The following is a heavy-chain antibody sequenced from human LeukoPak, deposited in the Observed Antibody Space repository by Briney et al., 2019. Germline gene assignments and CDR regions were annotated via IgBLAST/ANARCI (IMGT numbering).Heavy chain of an antibody. CDR2: IKSKTDGGTT. V-gene: IGHV3-15*01. CDR1: GFTFSNAW. J-gene: IGHJ3*02. Sequence: GGSLRPSWAASGFTFSNAWMGWVRQAPGKGLGWVGRIKSKTDGGTTDYAAPVKGRFTTSRDDSRTTLYLQMNSMKTEATAVYYCTTSSSWHGAFDIWGQGTMVTVSS. D-gene: IGHD6-13*01. CDR3: TTSSSWHGAFDI.